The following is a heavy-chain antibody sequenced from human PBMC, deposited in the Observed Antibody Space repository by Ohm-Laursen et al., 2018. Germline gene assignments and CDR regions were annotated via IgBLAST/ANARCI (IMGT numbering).Heavy chain of an antibody. CDR3: AKDGQWLRLAEYYFDY. D-gene: IGHD5-12*01. CDR1: GFTFSSYA. CDR2: ISGSGGST. V-gene: IGHV3-23*01. J-gene: IGHJ4*02. Sequence: SLRLSCAASGFTFSSYAMSWARQAPGKGLEWVSAISGSGGSTYYADSVKGRFAISRDNSKNTLYLQMNSLRVEDTAVYYCAKDGQWLRLAEYYFDYWGQGTLVTVSS.